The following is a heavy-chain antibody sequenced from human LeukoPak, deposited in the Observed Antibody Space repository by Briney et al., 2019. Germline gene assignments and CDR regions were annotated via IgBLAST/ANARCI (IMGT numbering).Heavy chain of an antibody. Sequence: GGSLRLSCAASGFTFSNAWMSWVRHAPGKGLEGVGRIKTNSDGGTTDYAAPVKGRFTISRDDSKNTLDLQMNSLKTEDTAVYYCITGRAARRSLDIWGQGTMVTVSS. CDR1: GFTFSNAW. D-gene: IGHD6-13*01. CDR2: IKTNSDGGTT. CDR3: ITGRAARRSLDI. V-gene: IGHV3-15*01. J-gene: IGHJ3*02.